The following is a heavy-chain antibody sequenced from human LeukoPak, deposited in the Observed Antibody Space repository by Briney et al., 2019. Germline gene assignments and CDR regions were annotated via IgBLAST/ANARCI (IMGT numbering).Heavy chain of an antibody. Sequence: GGSLRLSCAASGFTFSSYGMHWVRQAPGRGLEWVAVISYDGSNKYYADSVKGRFTISRDNSKNTLYLQMNSLRAEDTAVYYCAKVPHYVCSGGGCWGKGTMFTV. V-gene: IGHV3-30*18. CDR1: GFTFSSYG. D-gene: IGHD2-15*01. J-gene: IGHJ3*01. CDR2: ISYDGSNK. CDR3: AKVPHYVCSGGGC.